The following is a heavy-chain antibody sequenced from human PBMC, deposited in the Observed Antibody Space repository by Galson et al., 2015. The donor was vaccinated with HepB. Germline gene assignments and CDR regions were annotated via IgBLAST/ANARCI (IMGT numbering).Heavy chain of an antibody. J-gene: IGHJ1*01. V-gene: IGHV4-59*01. D-gene: IGHD6-13*01. Sequence: LRLSCAASGFTFSNAWMSWLRQPPGKGLEWIGYIYYGGVTNYNPSLKSRVTISVDTSKNHFSLKLSSVTAADTAVYYCAREAGGSTWSNEYFQHWGQGTLVTVSS. CDR1: GFTFSNAW. CDR3: AREAGGSTWSNEYFQH. CDR2: IYYGGVT.